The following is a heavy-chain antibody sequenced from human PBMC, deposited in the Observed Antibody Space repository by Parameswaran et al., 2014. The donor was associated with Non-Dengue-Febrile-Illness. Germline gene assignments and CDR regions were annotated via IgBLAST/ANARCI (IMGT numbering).Heavy chain of an antibody. V-gene: IGHV3-30-3*01. CDR3: ARHYSSSLDY. CDR2: ISYDGSNK. J-gene: IGHJ4*02. Sequence: WIRQPPGKGLEWVAVISYDGSNKYYADSVKGRFTISRDNSKNTLYLQMNSLRAEDTAVYYCARHYSSSLDYWGQGTLVTVSS. D-gene: IGHD6-6*01.